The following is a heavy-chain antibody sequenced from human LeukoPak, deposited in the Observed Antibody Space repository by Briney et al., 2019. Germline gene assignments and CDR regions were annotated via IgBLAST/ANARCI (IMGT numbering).Heavy chain of an antibody. Sequence: PSDTLSLTCTVSGGSISSYYWSWIRQPPGRGLEWIGYIYYSGSTNYNPSLKSRVTISVDTSKNQFSLKLSSVTAADTAVYYCARDRTGNNWFDPWGQGTLVTVSS. CDR3: ARDRTGNNWFDP. V-gene: IGHV4-59*01. CDR2: IYYSGST. J-gene: IGHJ5*02. CDR1: GGSISSYY. D-gene: IGHD1-1*01.